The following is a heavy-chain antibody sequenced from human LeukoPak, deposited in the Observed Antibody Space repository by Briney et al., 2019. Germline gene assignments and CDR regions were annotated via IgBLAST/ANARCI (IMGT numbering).Heavy chain of an antibody. J-gene: IGHJ6*02. CDR2: ISYDGSNK. Sequence: PGRSLRLSCAASGFTFSSYAMHWVRQAPGKGLEWVAVISYDGSNKYYADSVKGRFTISRDNSKNTLYLQMNSLRAEDTAVYYCARSYIAAAGTDYYYYGMDVWGQGTTVTVSS. D-gene: IGHD6-13*01. CDR1: GFTFSSYA. V-gene: IGHV3-30-3*01. CDR3: ARSYIAAAGTDYYYYGMDV.